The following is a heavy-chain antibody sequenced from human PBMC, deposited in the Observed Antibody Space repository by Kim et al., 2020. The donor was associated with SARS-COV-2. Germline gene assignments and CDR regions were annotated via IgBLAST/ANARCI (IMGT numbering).Heavy chain of an antibody. CDR2: ISDDGSNK. J-gene: IGHJ6*02. CDR3: AKDLGRDV. V-gene: IGHV3-30*18. Sequence: GGSLRLSCAASGFIFSSFGMHWVRQAPGKGLEWVSGISDDGSNKNHADSVKGRFTISRDNSKNTLYLQMNSLRAEDTAVYYCAKDLGRDVWGQGTTVTVSS. CDR1: GFIFSSFG.